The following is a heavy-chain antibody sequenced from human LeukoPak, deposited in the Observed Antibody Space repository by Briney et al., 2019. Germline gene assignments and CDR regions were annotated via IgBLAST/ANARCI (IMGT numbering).Heavy chain of an antibody. CDR3: AREGWGLSVADAFDI. CDR2: ISGGGTTI. J-gene: IGHJ3*02. Sequence: GGSLRLSCAASGFTFSSYEMNWVRQAPGKGLEWVSYISGGGTTIYFADSAKGRFTISRDNAKNSLYLQMNSLRAEDTAVYYCAREGWGLSVADAFDIWGQGTMVTVPS. CDR1: GFTFSSYE. V-gene: IGHV3-48*03. D-gene: IGHD1-26*01.